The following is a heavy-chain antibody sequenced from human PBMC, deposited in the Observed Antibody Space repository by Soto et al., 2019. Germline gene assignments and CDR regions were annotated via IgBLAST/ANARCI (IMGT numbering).Heavy chain of an antibody. CDR3: AKDQGRSLPAVLRFSGWKHYGMDV. Sequence: PGGSLRLSCAASGFTFDDYAMHWVRQAPGKGLEWVSGISWNSGSIGYADSVKGRFTISRDNAKNSLYLQMNSLRAEDTALYYCAKDQGRSLPAVLRFSGWKHYGMDVWGQGTTVTVSS. J-gene: IGHJ6*02. CDR2: ISWNSGSI. CDR1: GFTFDDYA. D-gene: IGHD3-3*01. V-gene: IGHV3-9*01.